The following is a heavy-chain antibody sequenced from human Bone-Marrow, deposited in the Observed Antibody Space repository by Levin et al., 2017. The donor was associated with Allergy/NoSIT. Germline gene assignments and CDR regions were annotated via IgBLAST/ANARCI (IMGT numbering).Heavy chain of an antibody. CDR3: ARRNVLAPGEDWFDP. Sequence: SETLSLTCGVSDDSISSSNWWTWVRQPPGKGLEWIGEIYHSGSTNYNPSLKSRVTISVETSKNQFSLKLSSVTAADTAVYYCARRNVLAPGEDWFDPWGQGTLVTVSS. CDR1: DDSISSSNW. J-gene: IGHJ5*02. D-gene: IGHD1-1*01. CDR2: IYHSGST. V-gene: IGHV4-4*02.